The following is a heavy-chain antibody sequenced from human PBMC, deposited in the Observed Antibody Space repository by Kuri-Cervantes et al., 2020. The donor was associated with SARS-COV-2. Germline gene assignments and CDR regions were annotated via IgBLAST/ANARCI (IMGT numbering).Heavy chain of an antibody. CDR1: GFTFSGSA. Sequence: SLKISCAASGFTFSGSAMHWVRQAPGKGLEWVSGISWNSGSIGYADSVKGRFTISRDNAKNSLYLQMNSLRAEGTALYYCAKEGPSVGWFDPWGQGTLVTVSS. CDR2: ISWNSGSI. J-gene: IGHJ5*02. CDR3: AKEGPSVGWFDP. V-gene: IGHV3-9*01.